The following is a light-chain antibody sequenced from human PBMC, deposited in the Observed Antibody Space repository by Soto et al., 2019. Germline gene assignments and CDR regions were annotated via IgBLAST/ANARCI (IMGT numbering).Light chain of an antibody. CDR3: QQYNSYSPLT. V-gene: IGKV1-5*01. J-gene: IGKJ4*01. Sequence: DIHMTQSPSTLSASVGDRVTMTCRASQSISKWLAWYQQKPGTAPKLLIYDASNLESGVPSRFSGSGSGTEFTLTIRSLQPDGFSTYYCQQYNSYSPLTFGGGTKVDIK. CDR2: DAS. CDR1: QSISKW.